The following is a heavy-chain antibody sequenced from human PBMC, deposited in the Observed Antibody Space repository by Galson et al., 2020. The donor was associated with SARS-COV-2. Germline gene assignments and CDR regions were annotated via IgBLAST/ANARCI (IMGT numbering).Heavy chain of an antibody. CDR1: GYTFSSYA. V-gene: IGHV3-64D*08. CDR3: VKDAPNLLAKIFDF. CDR2: ISNNRGST. D-gene: IGHD5-12*01. Sequence: TGGSLRLTCSASGYTFSSYAMHWVRQAPGKELEYVSAISNNRGSTYYADSVKGRFTISRDNSKNTLYLQMSSLRAEDTAVYYCVKDAPNLLAKIFDFWGQGTLVTVSS. J-gene: IGHJ4*02.